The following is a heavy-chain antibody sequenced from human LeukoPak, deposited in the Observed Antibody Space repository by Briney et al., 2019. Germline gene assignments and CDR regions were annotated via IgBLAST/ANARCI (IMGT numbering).Heavy chain of an antibody. J-gene: IGHJ3*02. D-gene: IGHD3-10*01. CDR2: IYYSGST. Sequence: PSETLSLTCTVSGGSISSYYWSWIRQPPGKGLEWIGYIYYSGSTNYNPSLPSRVTISVDTSKNQFSLKLSSVTAAHTAVYYCARDRVGLSVGQPDAFDIWGQGTMVTVSS. CDR1: GGSISSYY. CDR3: ARDRVGLSVGQPDAFDI. V-gene: IGHV4-59*01.